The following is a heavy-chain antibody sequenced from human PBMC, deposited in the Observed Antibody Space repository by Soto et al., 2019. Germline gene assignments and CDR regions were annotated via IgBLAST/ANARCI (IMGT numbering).Heavy chain of an antibody. Sequence: ASVKVSCKASGDTFTSYYMHCVRQAPGQRLEWMGIINPSGGSTSYAQKFQGRVTMTRNTSISTAYMELSSLRSEDTAVYYCARAPLPARRGYYYYGMDVWGQGTTVTVSS. V-gene: IGHV1-46*01. J-gene: IGHJ6*02. CDR2: INPSGGST. D-gene: IGHD2-2*01. CDR3: ARAPLPARRGYYYYGMDV. CDR1: GDTFTSYY.